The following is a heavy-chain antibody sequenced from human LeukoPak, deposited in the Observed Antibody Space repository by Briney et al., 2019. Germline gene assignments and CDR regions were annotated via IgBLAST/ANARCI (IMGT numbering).Heavy chain of an antibody. V-gene: IGHV4-39*01. CDR3: ARGRVSSSTWYSTYYYFFYMDF. D-gene: IGHD4-11*01. J-gene: IGHJ6*03. CDR1: GGSISSTSYY. Sequence: SETLSLTCTVSGGSISSTSYYWGWIRQPPGKGLAWIGNIYYNGSTLYNPSLKSRVTISVDTSKNQFSLKLSSVTAADTAVYFCARGRVSSSTWYSTYYYFFYMDFWGKGTTVTVSS. CDR2: IYYNGST.